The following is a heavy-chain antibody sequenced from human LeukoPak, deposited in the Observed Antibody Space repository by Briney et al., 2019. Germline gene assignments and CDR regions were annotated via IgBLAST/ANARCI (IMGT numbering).Heavy chain of an antibody. J-gene: IGHJ4*02. CDR3: VRDFDY. CDR2: IYHSGNT. Sequence: SETLSLTCSVSGYSITSGYFWGWIRQPPGKGLEWIGSIYHSGNTYYNPSLKSRVTISVDTSRNQFSLKLNSVTAADTAVYYCVRDFDYWGQGTLVTVSS. CDR1: GYSITSGYF. V-gene: IGHV4-38-2*02.